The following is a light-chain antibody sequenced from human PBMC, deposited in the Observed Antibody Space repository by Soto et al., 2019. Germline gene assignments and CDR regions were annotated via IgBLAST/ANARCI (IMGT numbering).Light chain of an antibody. CDR2: GAS. Sequence: EIVMTQSPATLSVSPGERATISCRASQSVSSNLAWYQQKPGQAPRLLIYGASTRATGIPSRFSGSGSGTDFTLTISSLQSEDFAVYYCQQYNNWPQTFGHGTKVEIK. CDR1: QSVSSN. V-gene: IGKV3-15*01. J-gene: IGKJ1*01. CDR3: QQYNNWPQT.